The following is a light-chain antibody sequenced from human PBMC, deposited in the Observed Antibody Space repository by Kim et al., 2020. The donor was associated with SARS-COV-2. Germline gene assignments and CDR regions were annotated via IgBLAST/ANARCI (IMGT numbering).Light chain of an antibody. J-gene: IGKJ2*01. CDR3: QHCCRFPYT. CDR2: EAS. V-gene: IGKV1-5*03. Sequence: SASVGHRVTISCRASEDTDNLLAWYQQKPGKAPKLLIYEASIRDTGVPSRFSGSGSGTGFTLTISSLQPDDFATYYCQHCCRFPYTFGQGTKLEI. CDR1: EDTDNL.